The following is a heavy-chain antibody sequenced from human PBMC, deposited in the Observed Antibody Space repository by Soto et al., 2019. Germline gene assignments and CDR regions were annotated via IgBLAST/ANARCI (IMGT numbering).Heavy chain of an antibody. D-gene: IGHD6-19*01. J-gene: IGHJ5*02. CDR1: GGSSGNYY. V-gene: IGHV4-4*07. CDR2: IYTSGTT. CDR3: ARQRTYSSAWFDN. Sequence: SETLSLTCTVSGGSSGNYYWTWIRQPAGKGLEWIGRIYTSGTTNYNPSLKSRVTMLIDPSRHQFSLRLSSVTAADTALYYCARQRTYSSAWFDNWGQGTLVTVSS.